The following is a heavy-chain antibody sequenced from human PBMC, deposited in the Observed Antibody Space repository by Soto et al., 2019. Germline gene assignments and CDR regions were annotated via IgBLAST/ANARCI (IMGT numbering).Heavy chain of an antibody. CDR3: ARDSYYYDSIGSVVDFDY. CDR2: ISSSSSYI. Sequence: EVQLVESGGGLVKPGGSLRLYCAASGFTFSSYSMNWVRQAPGKGLEWVSSISSSSSYIYYADSVKGRFTISRDNAKNSLYLQMNSLRAEDTAVYFCARDSYYYDSIGSVVDFDYCGQGTLVTVSS. CDR1: GFTFSSYS. V-gene: IGHV3-21*01. J-gene: IGHJ4*02. D-gene: IGHD3-22*01.